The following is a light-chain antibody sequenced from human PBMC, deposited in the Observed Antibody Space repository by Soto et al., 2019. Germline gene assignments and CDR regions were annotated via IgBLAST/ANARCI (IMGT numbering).Light chain of an antibody. Sequence: QSALTQPASVSGSPGQSITISCTGTISDVGGYNYVSWYQQHPGKAPKLMIYEVDSRPSGVSNRFSGSKSGNMASLTISGLQAEDEADYYCSSCTSGNTVVFGGGTKLTVL. CDR3: SSCTSGNTVV. V-gene: IGLV2-14*01. CDR1: ISDVGGYNY. CDR2: EVD. J-gene: IGLJ2*01.